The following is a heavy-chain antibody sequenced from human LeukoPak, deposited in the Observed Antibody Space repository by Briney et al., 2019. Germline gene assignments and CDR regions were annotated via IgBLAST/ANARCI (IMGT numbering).Heavy chain of an antibody. CDR1: GGSISSYY. CDR2: IYYSGST. V-gene: IGHV4-59*08. Sequence: PSETLSLTCNVSGGSISSYYWSWIRQPPGKGLEWIGYIYYSGSTNYNPSLKSRVTISVDTSKNQFSLKLSSVTAADTAVYYCARWGGWTAAGTAFDYWGQGTLVTVSS. D-gene: IGHD6-13*01. CDR3: ARWGGWTAAGTAFDY. J-gene: IGHJ4*02.